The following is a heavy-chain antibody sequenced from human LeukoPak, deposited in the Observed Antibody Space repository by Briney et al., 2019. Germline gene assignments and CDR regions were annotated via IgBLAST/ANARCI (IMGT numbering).Heavy chain of an antibody. CDR3: AREGGFYRPLDY. V-gene: IGHV4-4*02. Sequence: PSGTLSLTCAVSGGSISATNWWTWVRQPPGGGLEWIGEVHLNGRSHYSPSLESRVTMSADMSENHISLHLTSVTAADTAVYYCAREGGFYRPLDYTGPGTLVIVSS. CDR2: VHLNGRS. J-gene: IGHJ4*02. CDR1: GGSISATNW. D-gene: IGHD2/OR15-2a*01.